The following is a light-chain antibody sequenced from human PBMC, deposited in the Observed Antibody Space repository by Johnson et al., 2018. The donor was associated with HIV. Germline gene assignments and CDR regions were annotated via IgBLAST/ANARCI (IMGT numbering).Light chain of an antibody. J-gene: IGLJ1*01. CDR3: GTWESSLTGV. CDR1: SSNIEENS. Sequence: HSVLTQPPSVSAAPGQKVTISCSGSSSNIEENSVSWYQQLPGAAPKVLIYENNKRPSGIPDRFSGSKSGTSATLGITGLQTGDEADYYCGTWESSLTGVFGTGTKVTVL. V-gene: IGLV1-51*02. CDR2: ENN.